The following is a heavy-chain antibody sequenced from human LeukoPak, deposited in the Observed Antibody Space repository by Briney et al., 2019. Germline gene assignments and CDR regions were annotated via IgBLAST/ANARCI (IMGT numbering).Heavy chain of an antibody. CDR1: GGSISSYY. CDR2: IYYSGST. J-gene: IGHJ4*02. Sequence: SETLSLTCTVSGGSISSYYWSWIRQPPGKGLEWIGYIYYSGSTNYNPSLKSRVTISVDTSKNQFSLKLSSVTAADTAVYYCARGGTDGGDFDYWGQGTLVTASS. V-gene: IGHV4-59*01. D-gene: IGHD4-23*01. CDR3: ARGGTDGGDFDY.